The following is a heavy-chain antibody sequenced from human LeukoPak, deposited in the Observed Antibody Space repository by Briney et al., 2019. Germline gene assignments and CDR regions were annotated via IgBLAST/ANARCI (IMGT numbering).Heavy chain of an antibody. V-gene: IGHV3-48*04. J-gene: IGHJ6*04. CDR2: ISSSGSTI. Sequence: QPGGSLRLSCAASGFTSSNAWMSWVRQAPGKGLEWVSYISSSGSTIYYADSVKGRFTISRDNAKNSLYLQMNSLRAEDTAVYYCAELGITMIGGVWGKGTTVTISS. CDR1: GFTSSNAW. CDR3: AELGITMIGGV. D-gene: IGHD3-10*02.